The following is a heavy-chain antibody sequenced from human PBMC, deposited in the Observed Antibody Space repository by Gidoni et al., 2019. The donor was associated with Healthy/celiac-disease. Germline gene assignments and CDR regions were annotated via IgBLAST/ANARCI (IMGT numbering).Heavy chain of an antibody. Sequence: EVQLVESGGGLVKPGGSLRLSCAASGFTFSSYSMNWVRQAPGKGLEWVSSISSSSSYIYYADSVKGRFTISRDNAKNSLYLQMNSLRAEDTAVYYCAREEYQLLVDYYYMDVWGKGTTVTVSS. CDR1: GFTFSSYS. CDR3: AREEYQLLVDYYYMDV. V-gene: IGHV3-21*01. CDR2: ISSSSSYI. D-gene: IGHD2-2*01. J-gene: IGHJ6*03.